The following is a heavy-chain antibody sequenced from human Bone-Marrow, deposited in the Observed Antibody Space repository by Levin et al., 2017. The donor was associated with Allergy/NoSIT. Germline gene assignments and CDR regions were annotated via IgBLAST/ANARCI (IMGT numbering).Heavy chain of an antibody. J-gene: IGHJ3*02. CDR1: GFTFNSYW. D-gene: IGHD1-26*01. CDR2: ISGNGRNT. V-gene: IGHV3-74*01. CDR3: ARVKWEALLHAFNI. Sequence: GGSLRLSCEVSGFTFNSYWMHWVRQVPGRGLEWVARISGNGRNTNYADFVKGRFTISKDNAKNTLYLQMDSLRVEDTAIYYCARVKWEALLHAFNIWGQGTMVTVSS.